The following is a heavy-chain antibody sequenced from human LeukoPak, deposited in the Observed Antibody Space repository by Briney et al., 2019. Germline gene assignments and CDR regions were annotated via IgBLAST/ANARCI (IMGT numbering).Heavy chain of an antibody. CDR3: ASQGSAIVTVWFDY. Sequence: GGSLRLSCAASGFTFSSYWMSWVRQAPGKGLEWVANIMQDGSEKYYVDSVKGRFTISRDNAQKSLYLQMNSLRAEDTAVYYCASQGSAIVTVWFDYWGQGTLVTVSS. CDR2: IMQDGSEK. CDR1: GFTFSSYW. V-gene: IGHV3-7*01. J-gene: IGHJ4*02. D-gene: IGHD5-18*01.